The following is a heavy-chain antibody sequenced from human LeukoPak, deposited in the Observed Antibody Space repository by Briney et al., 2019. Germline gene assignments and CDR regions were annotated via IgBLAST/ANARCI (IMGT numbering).Heavy chain of an antibody. CDR1: GYTFTSYG. CDR3: ATVGWYYYYGMDV. V-gene: IGHV1-24*01. Sequence: GASVKVSCKASGYTFTSYGISWVRQAPGKGLEWMGGFDPEDGETIYAQKFQGRVTMTEDTSTDTAYMELSSLRSEDTAVYYCATVGWYYYYGMDVWGQGTTVTVSS. CDR2: FDPEDGET. J-gene: IGHJ6*02.